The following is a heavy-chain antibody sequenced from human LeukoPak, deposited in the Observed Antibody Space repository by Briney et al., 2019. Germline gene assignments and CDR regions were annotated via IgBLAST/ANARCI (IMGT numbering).Heavy chain of an antibody. Sequence: GGSLRLSCAASGFTFSSYSMNWVRQAPGKGLEWVAFIWYDGNYQYYADSMKGRFTISRDNSKNALYLQMNSLRAEDTAVYYCAKDHPNWGSDHWGQGTLVTVSS. V-gene: IGHV3-30*02. CDR3: AKDHPNWGSDH. CDR1: GFTFSSYS. J-gene: IGHJ4*02. D-gene: IGHD3-16*01. CDR2: IWYDGNYQ.